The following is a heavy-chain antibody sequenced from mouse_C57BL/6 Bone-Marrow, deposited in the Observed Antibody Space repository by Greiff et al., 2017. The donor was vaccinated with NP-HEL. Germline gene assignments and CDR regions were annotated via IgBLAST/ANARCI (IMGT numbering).Heavy chain of an antibody. J-gene: IGHJ1*03. CDR1: EYEFPSHD. CDR3: ARHRYYYGSSYDWYFDV. V-gene: IGHV5-2*01. D-gene: IGHD1-1*01. CDR2: INSDGGST. Sequence: EVQRVESGGGLVQPGESLKLSCESNEYEFPSHDMSWVRKTPEKRLELVAAINSDGGSTYYPDTMERRFIISRDNTKKTLYLQMSRLRSEDTALYYGARHRYYYGSSYDWYFDVWGTGTTVTVSS.